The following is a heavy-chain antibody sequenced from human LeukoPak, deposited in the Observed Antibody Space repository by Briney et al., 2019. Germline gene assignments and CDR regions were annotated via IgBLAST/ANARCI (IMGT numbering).Heavy chain of an antibody. V-gene: IGHV1-18*01. CDR1: GYTFTSYG. CDR3: ARDQYSGSYAPDAFDI. Sequence: GASVKFSCKASGYTFTSYGISWVRQAPGQGLEWMGWISAYNGNTNYAQKLQGRVTMTTDTSTSTAYMELRSLRSDDTAVYYCARDQYSGSYAPDAFDIWGQGTMVTVSS. D-gene: IGHD1-26*01. CDR2: ISAYNGNT. J-gene: IGHJ3*02.